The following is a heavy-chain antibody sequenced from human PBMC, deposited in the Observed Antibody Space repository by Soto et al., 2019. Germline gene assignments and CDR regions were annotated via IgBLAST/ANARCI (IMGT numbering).Heavy chain of an antibody. CDR3: ASGLSGDKVDQ. CDR2: IYNSGNT. V-gene: IGHV4-30-4*01. Sequence: SETLSLTCTVSCVSISDGAYYWSWIRQPPGKGLEWIGHIYNSGNTYNNPSLRSRLTISLDTSKSQFSLNLNSVTAADTAVYYCASGLSGDKVDQWGQGTLVTVSS. D-gene: IGHD2-21*01. J-gene: IGHJ4*02. CDR1: CVSISDGAYY.